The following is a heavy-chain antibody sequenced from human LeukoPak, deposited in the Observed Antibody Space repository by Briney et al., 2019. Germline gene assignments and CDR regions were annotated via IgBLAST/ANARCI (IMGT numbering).Heavy chain of an antibody. Sequence: SVKVSCKASGGTFSSYAISWVRQAPGQGLEWMGGIIPIFGTANYAQKFQGRVTITTDESTSTAYMELSSLRTEDTALYYCARASYYYDTTGLGAVDIWGQGTMVTVSS. D-gene: IGHD3-22*01. CDR3: ARASYYYDTTGLGAVDI. J-gene: IGHJ3*02. V-gene: IGHV1-69*05. CDR1: GGTFSSYA. CDR2: IIPIFGTA.